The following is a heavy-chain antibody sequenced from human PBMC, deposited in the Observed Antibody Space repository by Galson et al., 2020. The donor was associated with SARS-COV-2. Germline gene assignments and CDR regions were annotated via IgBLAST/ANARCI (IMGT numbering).Heavy chain of an antibody. Sequence: ASVQVSCKASGYTFTGYYMHWVRQAPGQGLEWMGWINPNSGGTNYAQKFQGRVTMTRDTSISTAYMELSRLRSDDTAVYYCARETAVADGYYYYGMDVWGQGTTVTVSS. CDR2: INPNSGGT. J-gene: IGHJ6*01. V-gene: IGHV1-2*02. CDR1: GYTFTGYY. D-gene: IGHD6-19*01. CDR3: ARETAVADGYYYYGMDV.